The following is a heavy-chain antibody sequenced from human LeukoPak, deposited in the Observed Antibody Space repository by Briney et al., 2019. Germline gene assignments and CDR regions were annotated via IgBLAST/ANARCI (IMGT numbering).Heavy chain of an antibody. CDR2: IYYSGNT. J-gene: IGHJ3*02. Sequence: TSETLSLTCKVSGGSISSHYWSWIRQPPGKGLEWIGYIYYSGNTNYNPSLKSRVTISVDTSKNQFSPKLSSVTAADTAVYYCTRDVRTLHAFDIWGQGTMVTVSS. D-gene: IGHD1-7*01. CDR3: TRDVRTLHAFDI. V-gene: IGHV4-59*11. CDR1: GGSISSHY.